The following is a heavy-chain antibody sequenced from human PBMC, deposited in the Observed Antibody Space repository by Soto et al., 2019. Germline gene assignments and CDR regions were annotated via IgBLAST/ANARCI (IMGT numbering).Heavy chain of an antibody. D-gene: IGHD3-10*01. CDR3: AKASGESYTGSRVFDF. CDR2: ITNSGVDT. J-gene: IGHJ4*02. Sequence: GGSLRLSCAASGFTFSNYSITWVRQAPWEGLEWVSVITNSGVDTLHADSVKGRFTISRDNSKNTLYLQMNSLRAEDTAIYYCAKASGESYTGSRVFDFWGQGTRVAVSS. V-gene: IGHV3-23*01. CDR1: GFTFSNYS.